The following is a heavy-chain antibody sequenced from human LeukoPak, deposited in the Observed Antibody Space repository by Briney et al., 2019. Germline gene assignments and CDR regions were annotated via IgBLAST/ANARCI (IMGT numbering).Heavy chain of an antibody. CDR2: INPSGGST. J-gene: IGHJ4*02. CDR1: GYTFTSYY. V-gene: IGHV1-46*01. CDR3: ARGFGYYYDSSGYDDY. Sequence: ASVKVSCKASGYTFTSYYMHWVRQAPGQGLEWMGIINPSGGSTSYAQKFQGRVTMTRDMSTSTVYMELSSLRSEDTAVYYCARGFGYYYDSSGYDDYWGQGTLVIVSS. D-gene: IGHD3-22*01.